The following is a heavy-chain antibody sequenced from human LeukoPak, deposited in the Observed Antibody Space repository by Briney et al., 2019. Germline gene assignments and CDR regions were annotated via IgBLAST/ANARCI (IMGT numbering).Heavy chain of an antibody. J-gene: IGHJ3*02. Sequence: SETLSLTCTVSGGSISSYYWSWIRQPPGKGLEWIGDIYYSGSTNYNPSLKSRVTISLDTSKNQLSLKLSSVTAADTAVYYCARVTGLGFGVNAFDIWGQGTMVTVSS. CDR1: GGSISSYY. CDR3: ARVTGLGFGVNAFDI. D-gene: IGHD3-10*01. V-gene: IGHV4-59*01. CDR2: IYYSGST.